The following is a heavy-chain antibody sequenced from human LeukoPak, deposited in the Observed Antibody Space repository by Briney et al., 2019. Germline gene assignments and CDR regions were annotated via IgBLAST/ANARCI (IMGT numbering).Heavy chain of an antibody. D-gene: IGHD5/OR15-5a*01. V-gene: IGHV3-30*03. J-gene: IGHJ4*02. Sequence: PGGSLRLSCAASGFTFSSYSMNWVRQAPGKGLEWVATVSYDGTDTSYADSVKGRFAIFRDNSKNTLYLQMNSLRTEDTAVYYCARGGYSVRSSRDYWGQGTLVTVSS. CDR3: ARGGYSVRSSRDY. CDR2: VSYDGTDT. CDR1: GFTFSSYS.